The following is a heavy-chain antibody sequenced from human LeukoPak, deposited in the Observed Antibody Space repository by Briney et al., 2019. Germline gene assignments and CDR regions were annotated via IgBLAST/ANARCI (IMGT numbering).Heavy chain of an antibody. CDR2: IYYSGST. V-gene: IGHV4-30-4*08. CDR3: ARDYTPRIVGATSPNYMDV. Sequence: TSXTLSLTCTVSGGSISGGDYYWSWIRQPPGKGLEWIGYIYYSGSTYYNPSIKSRVTLSVDTSKNQFSLKLGSVTAADTAVYYCARDYTPRIVGATSPNYMDVWGKGTTVTVSS. CDR1: GGSISGGDYY. D-gene: IGHD1-26*01. J-gene: IGHJ6*03.